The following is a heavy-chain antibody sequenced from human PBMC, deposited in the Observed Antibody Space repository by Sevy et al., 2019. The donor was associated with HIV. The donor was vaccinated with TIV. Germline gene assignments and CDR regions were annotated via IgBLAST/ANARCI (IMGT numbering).Heavy chain of an antibody. V-gene: IGHV3-43*01. J-gene: IGHJ6*02. CDR2: ISWDGGSK. Sequence: GGSLRLSCAASGFTFDDYTMHWVRQAPGKGLERVSLISWDGGSKYYADSVKGRFTISRDNSKNSLYLQMNSLRTEDTAWYYCAKSAIAAAGTPNYYYYYGMDVWGQGTTVTVSS. CDR3: AKSAIAAAGTPNYYYYYGMDV. CDR1: GFTFDDYT. D-gene: IGHD6-13*01.